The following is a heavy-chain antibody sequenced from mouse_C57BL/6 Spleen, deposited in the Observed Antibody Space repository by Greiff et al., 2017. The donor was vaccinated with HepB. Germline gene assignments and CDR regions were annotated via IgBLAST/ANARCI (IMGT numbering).Heavy chain of an antibody. CDR2: ISYSGST. CDR3: ARDDGYNWYFDV. V-gene: IGHV3-1*01. D-gene: IGHD2-3*01. J-gene: IGHJ1*03. Sequence: DVKLVESGPGMVKPSQSLSLTCTVTGYSITSGYDWHWIRHFPGNKLEWMGYISYSGSTNYNPSLKSRISITHDTSKNHFFLKLNSVTTEDTATYYCARDDGYNWYFDVWGTGTTVTVSS. CDR1: GYSITSGYD.